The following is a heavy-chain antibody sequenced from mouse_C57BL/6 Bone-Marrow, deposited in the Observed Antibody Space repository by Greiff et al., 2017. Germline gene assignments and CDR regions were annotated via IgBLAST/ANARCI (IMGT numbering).Heavy chain of an antibody. CDR2: IDPSDSYT. CDR1: GYTFTSYW. J-gene: IGHJ1*03. Sequence: QVQLKQPGAELVMPGASVKLSCKASGYTFTSYWMHWVKQRPGQGLEWIGEIDPSDSYTNYNQKFKGKSTLTVDKSSSTAYMQLSSLTSEDSAVYYCARGSTGVDWYFDVGGTGTTVTVSS. D-gene: IGHD1-1*01. V-gene: IGHV1-69*01. CDR3: ARGSTGVDWYFDV.